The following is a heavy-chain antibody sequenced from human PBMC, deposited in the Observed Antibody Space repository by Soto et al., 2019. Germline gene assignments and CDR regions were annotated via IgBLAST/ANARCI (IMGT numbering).Heavy chain of an antibody. CDR2: INNDGSGT. Sequence: EVQLVESGGSLVRPGGSLRLSCAVSGFTFTNYWMHWVRQAPGKGLVWVSRINNDGSGTSYADSVKGRFTISRDNAKNTLYLQMDSLRAEDTGVYFCGSVFEYWGQGTPVTVSS. J-gene: IGHJ4*02. CDR3: GSVFEY. V-gene: IGHV3-74*01. CDR1: GFTFTNYW.